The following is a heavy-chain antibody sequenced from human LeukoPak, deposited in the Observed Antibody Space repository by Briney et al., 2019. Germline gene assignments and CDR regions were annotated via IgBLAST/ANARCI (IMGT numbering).Heavy chain of an antibody. CDR3: AGGFDSSKMAS. V-gene: IGHV4-31*03. D-gene: IGHD6-13*01. J-gene: IGHJ5*02. CDR2: IYDSRFT. CDR1: GGSISSGGDY. Sequence: PSETLSLTCTVSGGSISSGGDYWSWIRQRPGKGLEWIGSIYDSRFTYYNPSLQSRVTISTDSSENQLSLKLTSVTVADTAVYYCAGGFDSSKMASWGQGTLVTVSS.